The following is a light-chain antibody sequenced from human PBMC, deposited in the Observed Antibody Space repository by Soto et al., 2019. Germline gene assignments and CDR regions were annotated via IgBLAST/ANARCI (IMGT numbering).Light chain of an antibody. Sequence: QSALTQPASVSGSPGQSITISCTGTSSDVGATNHVSWFQQHPGKVPKLMIYDVNNRPSGVSNRFSGSKSGNTASLTISGLQVEDEAEYYCNSYTTSSTHVFGTGTKLTVL. CDR2: DVN. V-gene: IGLV2-14*01. CDR1: SSDVGATNH. J-gene: IGLJ1*01. CDR3: NSYTTSSTHV.